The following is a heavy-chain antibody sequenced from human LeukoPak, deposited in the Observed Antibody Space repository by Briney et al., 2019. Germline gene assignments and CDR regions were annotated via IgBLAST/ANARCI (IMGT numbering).Heavy chain of an antibody. V-gene: IGHV4-39*01. J-gene: IGHJ4*02. D-gene: IGHD6-13*01. Sequence: SETLPLTCTVSGGSISSSSYYWGWIRQPPGKGLEWIGSIYYSGSTYYNPSLKSRVTISVDTSKNQFSLKLSSVTAADTAVYYCARLSGAAAGTIDYWGQGTLVTVSS. CDR1: GGSISSSSYY. CDR3: ARLSGAAAGTIDY. CDR2: IYYSGST.